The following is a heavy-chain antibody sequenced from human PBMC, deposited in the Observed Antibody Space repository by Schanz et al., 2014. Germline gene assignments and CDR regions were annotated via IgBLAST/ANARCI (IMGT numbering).Heavy chain of an antibody. CDR1: TFTFSSDW. D-gene: IGHD3-10*01. J-gene: IGHJ6*03. V-gene: IGHV3-48*04. CDR2: IRSSSTPI. CDR3: AKGSRSGSKVMDV. Sequence: EVQLAESGGGLVQPGGSLRLSCAASTFTFSSDWMSWVRQAPGKGPEWVSYIRSSSTPIYYADSVRGRFTISRDSAKNSLYLQMNSLRPEDTALYYCAKGSRSGSKVMDVWGKGTTVTVSS.